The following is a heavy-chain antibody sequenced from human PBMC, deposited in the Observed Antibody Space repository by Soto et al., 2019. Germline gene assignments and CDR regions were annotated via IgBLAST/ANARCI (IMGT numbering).Heavy chain of an antibody. D-gene: IGHD3-22*01. Sequence: SETLSLTCTVSGGSISSYYWSWIRQPAGKGLEWIGRIYTSGSTNYNPALKSRVTMSVDTSKNQFSLKLSSVTAAETAVYYCARAYYDRSGYWGHYYYGMDVCGRRTTVTVS. CDR2: IYTSGST. J-gene: IGHJ6*02. CDR1: GGSISSYY. CDR3: ARAYYDRSGYWGHYYYGMDV. V-gene: IGHV4-4*07.